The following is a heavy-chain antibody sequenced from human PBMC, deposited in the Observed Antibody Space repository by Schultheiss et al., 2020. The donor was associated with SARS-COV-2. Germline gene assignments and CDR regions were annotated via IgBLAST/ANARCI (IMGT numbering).Heavy chain of an antibody. D-gene: IGHD3-3*01. J-gene: IGHJ6*02. Sequence: SVKVSCKASGYTFTTSGFSWVRQAPGQGLEWMGIINPSGGSTNYAQKFQGRVTITADESTSTAYMELSSLRSEDTAVYYCARGLGTIFGVVITIGLYGMDVWGQGTTVTVSS. CDR1: GYTFTTSG. V-gene: IGHV1-69*11. CDR2: INPSGGST. CDR3: ARGLGTIFGVVITIGLYGMDV.